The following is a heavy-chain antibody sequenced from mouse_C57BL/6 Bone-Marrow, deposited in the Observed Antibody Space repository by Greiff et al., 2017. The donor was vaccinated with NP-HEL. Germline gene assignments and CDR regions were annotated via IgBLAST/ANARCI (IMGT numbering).Heavy chain of an antibody. V-gene: IGHV1-81*01. Sequence: QVQLKQSGAELARPGASVKLSCKASGYTFTSYGISWVKQRTGQGLEWIGEIYPGSGNTYYNEKFKGKATLTADKSSSTAYMELRSLTSEDSAVYFCARWNGDYWGQGTTLTVSS. J-gene: IGHJ2*01. CDR2: IYPGSGNT. CDR3: ARWNGDY. CDR1: GYTFTSYG.